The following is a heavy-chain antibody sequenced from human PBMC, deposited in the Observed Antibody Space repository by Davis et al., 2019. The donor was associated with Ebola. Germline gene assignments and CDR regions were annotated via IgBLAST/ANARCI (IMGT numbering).Heavy chain of an antibody. CDR1: GFTFSGSA. Sequence: GGSLRLSCAASGFTFSGSAMHWVRQAPGKGLEWVAVIWYDGSNKYYADSVKGRFTISRDNSKNTLYLQMNSLRAEDTAVYYCTSGYSSTWLLSGHYGMDVWGQGTTVTVSS. V-gene: IGHV3-33*08. J-gene: IGHJ6*02. D-gene: IGHD6-13*01. CDR2: IWYDGSNK. CDR3: TSGYSSTWLLSGHYGMDV.